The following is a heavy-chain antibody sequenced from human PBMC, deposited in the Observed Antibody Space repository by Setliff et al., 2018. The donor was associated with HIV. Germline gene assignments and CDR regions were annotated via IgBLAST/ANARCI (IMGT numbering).Heavy chain of an antibody. CDR2: ITHSRNT. CDR1: TGSFSGYY. D-gene: IGHD2-2*01. V-gene: IGHV4-34*01. CDR3: ARAQLPPTYIDV. Sequence: SETLSLTCAVYTGSFSGYYWSWIRQPPGKGLEWIGEITHSRNTNYNPSLKNRATISVDTSKNHCSLKLTSLTAADTAVYYCARAQLPPTYIDVWGRGSTVTVS. J-gene: IGHJ6*03.